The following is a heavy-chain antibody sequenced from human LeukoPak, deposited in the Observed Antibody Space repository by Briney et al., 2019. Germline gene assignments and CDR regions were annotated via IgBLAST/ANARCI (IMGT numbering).Heavy chain of an antibody. Sequence: AASVKVSCKASGFTFHTSAMQWVRQARGQRLEWIGWIVLGSGNTVYSHKFHDRVIITRDMSTSTVYMELDSLGSEATAVYYCAAQRGASLHDFWSTRLFDPWGQGTLVTVSS. CDR3: AAQRGASLHDFWSTRLFDP. J-gene: IGHJ5*02. D-gene: IGHD3-3*01. CDR2: IVLGSGNT. V-gene: IGHV1-58*02. CDR1: GFTFHTSA.